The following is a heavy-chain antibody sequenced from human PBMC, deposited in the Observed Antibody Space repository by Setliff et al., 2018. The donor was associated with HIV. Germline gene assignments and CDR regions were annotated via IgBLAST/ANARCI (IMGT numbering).Heavy chain of an antibody. CDR3: ARVYGVTTLNYYYYYMDV. J-gene: IGHJ6*03. D-gene: IGHD4-17*01. V-gene: IGHV4-59*11. Sequence: SETLSLTCSLSTGAIWGHYWNWVRQSPGKGLEWIGYIYFSGRTNYNSSLKNRVTISIDTSKNQFSLKLSSVTAADTAVYYCARVYGVTTLNYYYYYMDVWGKGTTVTVSS. CDR1: TGAIWGHY. CDR2: IYFSGRT.